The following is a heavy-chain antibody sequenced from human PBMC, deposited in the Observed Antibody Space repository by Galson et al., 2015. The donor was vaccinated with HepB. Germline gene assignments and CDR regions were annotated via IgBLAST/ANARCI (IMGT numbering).Heavy chain of an antibody. CDR3: ARETLRGATGTNFGVPHY. Sequence: SVKVSCKASGYTFTSYYMHWVRQAPGQGLEWMGIINPSGGSTSYAQKFQGRVTMTRDTSTSTVYMELSSLRSEDTAVYYCARETLRGATGTNFGVPHYWGQGTLVTVSS. V-gene: IGHV1-46*01. CDR2: INPSGGST. CDR1: GYTFTSYY. D-gene: IGHD1-26*01. J-gene: IGHJ4*02.